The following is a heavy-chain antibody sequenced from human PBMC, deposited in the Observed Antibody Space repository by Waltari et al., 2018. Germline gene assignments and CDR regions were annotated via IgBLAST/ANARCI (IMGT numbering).Heavy chain of an antibody. Sequence: EVQLVESGGGLVKPGGSLRLSCSASGFPFSKAWMNWMRQAPGKGLEWVGRIKSTVDGGTTDYAAPVQGRFTISRDDSKNTLYLQMSSLRTEDTAVYYCLFVDTALIIPDVFDLWGLGTLVTVSS. J-gene: IGHJ3*01. CDR2: IKSTVDGGTT. CDR3: LFVDTALIIPDVFDL. V-gene: IGHV3-15*01. D-gene: IGHD5-18*01. CDR1: GFPFSKAW.